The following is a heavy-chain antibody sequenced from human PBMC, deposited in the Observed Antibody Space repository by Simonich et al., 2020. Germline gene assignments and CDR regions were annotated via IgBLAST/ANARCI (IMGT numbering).Heavy chain of an antibody. Sequence: EVQLVESGGGLVKPGGSLRLSCAASGFTFSSYSMNWVRQAPGKWREWVSSISSSSSYIYYADSVKGRFTISRDNAKNSLYLQRNSLRAEDTAVYYCARDVDTAMVFDYWGQGTLVTVSS. J-gene: IGHJ4*02. V-gene: IGHV3-21*01. D-gene: IGHD5-18*01. CDR2: ISSSSSYI. CDR3: ARDVDTAMVFDY. CDR1: GFTFSSYS.